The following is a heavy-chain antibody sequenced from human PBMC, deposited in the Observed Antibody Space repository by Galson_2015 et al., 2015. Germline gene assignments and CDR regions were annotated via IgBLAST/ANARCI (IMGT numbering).Heavy chain of an antibody. CDR2: ISGRSTFI. CDR1: GFPFSSYT. CDR3: TRHLGIGSGSPEF. D-gene: IGHD7-27*01. V-gene: IGHV3-21*01. Sequence: SLRLSCAASGFPFSSYTMNWVRQAPGKGLQWVSSISGRSTFIFYSDSVKGRFTISRDNAKNSLSLQMNSLRGDDTAVYYCTRHLGIGSGSPEFWGQGTLSPSPQ. J-gene: IGHJ4*02.